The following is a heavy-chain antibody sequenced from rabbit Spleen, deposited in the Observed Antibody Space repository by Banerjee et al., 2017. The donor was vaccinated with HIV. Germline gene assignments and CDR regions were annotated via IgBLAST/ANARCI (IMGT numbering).Heavy chain of an antibody. D-gene: IGHD4-1*01. CDR3: ARDLTGVIGWNFGW. CDR2: IDTGDGDT. V-gene: IGHV1S45*01. CDR1: GFDFSAYG. Sequence: QEQLVESGGGLVQPGGSLKLSCKASGFDFSAYGVSWVRQAPGKGLEWIACIDTGDGDTDYANWAKGRFTISKTSSTTVTLQVTSLTAADTATYFCARDLTGVIGWNFGWWGPGTLVTVS. J-gene: IGHJ6*01.